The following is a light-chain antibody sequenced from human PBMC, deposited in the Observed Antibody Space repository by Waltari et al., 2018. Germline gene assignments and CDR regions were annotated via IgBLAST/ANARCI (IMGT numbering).Light chain of an antibody. Sequence: QSVLTQPPSASGTPGQRVTISCSGSSPNIGSRPVNWYQQFPGTTPKLLIHDSNQRPSGVPDRFSGSKSGTSASLAISGLQSEDEADYYCVAWDVSLSGYVFGTGTKVTVL. CDR3: VAWDVSLSGYV. CDR2: DSN. V-gene: IGLV1-44*01. CDR1: SPNIGSRP. J-gene: IGLJ1*01.